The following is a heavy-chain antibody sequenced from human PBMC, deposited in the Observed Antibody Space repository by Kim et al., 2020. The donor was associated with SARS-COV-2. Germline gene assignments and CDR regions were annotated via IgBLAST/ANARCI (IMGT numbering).Heavy chain of an antibody. D-gene: IGHD6-19*01. CDR3: AREWEQWLVTPWNDAFDI. CDR1: GFTFSSYS. CDR2: ISSSSSTI. Sequence: GGSLRLSCAASGFTFSSYSMNWVRQAPGKGLEWVSYISSSSSTIYYADSVKGRFTISRDNAKNSLYLQMNSLRDEDTAVYYCAREWEQWLVTPWNDAFDIWGQGTMVTVSS. V-gene: IGHV3-48*02. J-gene: IGHJ3*02.